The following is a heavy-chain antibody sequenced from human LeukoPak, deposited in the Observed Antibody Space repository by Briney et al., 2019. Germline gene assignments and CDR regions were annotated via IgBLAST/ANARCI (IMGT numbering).Heavy chain of an antibody. V-gene: IGHV1-46*01. CDR1: GYTFTSYY. Sequence: ASVKVSCKASGYTFTSYYMHWVRQAPGQGLEWMGIINPSGGSTSYAQKFQGRVTITADESTSTAYMELSSLRSEDTAVYYCARVWSTSHNWFDPWGQGTLVTVSS. CDR3: ARVWSTSHNWFDP. CDR2: INPSGGST. D-gene: IGHD2-2*01. J-gene: IGHJ5*02.